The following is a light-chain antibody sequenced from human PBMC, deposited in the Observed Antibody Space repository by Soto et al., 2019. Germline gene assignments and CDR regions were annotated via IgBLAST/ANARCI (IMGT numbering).Light chain of an antibody. CDR1: QGISSA. CDR3: QQFNSYIT. J-gene: IGKJ2*01. V-gene: IGKV1-13*02. Sequence: AIQLTQSPSSLSASVGDRVTITCRASQGISSALAWYQQKPGKAPKLLIYDASSLVSGVPSRFSGSGSGTDFTLIISSLQPEDFATSYCQQFNSYITFGQGTKLEIK. CDR2: DAS.